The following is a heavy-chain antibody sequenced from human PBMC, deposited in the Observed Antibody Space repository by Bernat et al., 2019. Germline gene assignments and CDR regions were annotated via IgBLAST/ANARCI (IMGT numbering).Heavy chain of an antibody. CDR2: ISTDGVGT. CDR1: GFTFSSYA. J-gene: IGHJ4*02. Sequence: EVQLVQSGGGLVQPGGSLRLSCAASGFTFSSYAMHWVRQAPGNGLDYVSAISTDGVGTYYANSVKGRFTVSRDNSKNTLYLQMGSLRAEDMAVYYCARYSSLSYDYWGQGTMVTVSS. V-gene: IGHV3-64*01. D-gene: IGHD6-6*01. CDR3: ARYSSLSYDY.